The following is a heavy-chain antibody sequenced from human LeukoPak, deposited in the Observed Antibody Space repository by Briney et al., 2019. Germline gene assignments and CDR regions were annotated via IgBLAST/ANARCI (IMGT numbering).Heavy chain of an antibody. V-gene: IGHV4-59*01. J-gene: IGHJ4*02. D-gene: IGHD4-17*01. CDR3: ARAPRRDYGDYVI. CDR2: IYYSGST. CDR1: GGSISSYY. Sequence: SETLSLTCTVSGGSISSYYWSWIRQPPGKGLEWIGYIYYSGSTNYNPSLKSRVTISVDTSKNQFSLKLSSVTAADTAVYYCARAPRRDYGDYVIWGQGTLVTVSS.